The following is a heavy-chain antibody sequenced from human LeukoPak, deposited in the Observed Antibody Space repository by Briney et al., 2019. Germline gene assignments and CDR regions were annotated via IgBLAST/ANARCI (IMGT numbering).Heavy chain of an antibody. V-gene: IGHV4-59*01. CDR2: IYYSGST. CDR3: ARTETTYYLDY. CDR1: GGSIRSSY. D-gene: IGHD1-1*01. Sequence: SETLSLTCTVSGGSIRSSYWSWIRQPPGKGLEWIGYIYYSGSTNYNPSLKSRVTISVDTSKNQFSLNLSSVTATDTAVYYCARTETTYYLDYWGQGTLVTVSS. J-gene: IGHJ4*02.